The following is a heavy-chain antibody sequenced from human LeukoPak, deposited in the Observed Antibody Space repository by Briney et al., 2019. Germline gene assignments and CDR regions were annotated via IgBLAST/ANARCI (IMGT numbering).Heavy chain of an antibody. V-gene: IGHV1-69*13. CDR2: IIPIFDTA. J-gene: IGHJ6*02. D-gene: IGHD3-10*01. Sequence: ASVKVSCKASGGTFSSYAISWVRQAPGQGLEWMGGIIPIFDTANYAQKFQGRVTITADESTSTAYMELSSLRSEDTAVYYCARGITMVRGVIPPKGMDVWGQGTTVTVSS. CDR3: ARGITMVRGVIPPKGMDV. CDR1: GGTFSSYA.